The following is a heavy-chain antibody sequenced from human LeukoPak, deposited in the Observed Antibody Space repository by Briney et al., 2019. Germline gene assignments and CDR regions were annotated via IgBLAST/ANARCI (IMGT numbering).Heavy chain of an antibody. J-gene: IGHJ6*02. V-gene: IGHV4-39*01. CDR3: ARPFRGSGRLTGYYYGMDV. D-gene: IGHD3-10*01. CDR1: GGSISSSSYY. Sequence: SETLSLTCTVSGGSISSSSYYWGWIRQPPGKGLEWIGSIYYSGSTYYNPSLKSRVTISVDTSKNQFSLKLSSVTAADTAVYYCARPFRGSGRLTGYYYGMDVWGQGTTVTVSS. CDR2: IYYSGST.